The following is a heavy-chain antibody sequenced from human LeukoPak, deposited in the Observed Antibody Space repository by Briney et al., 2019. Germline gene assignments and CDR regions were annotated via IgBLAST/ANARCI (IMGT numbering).Heavy chain of an antibody. V-gene: IGHV4-59*12. Sequence: SETLSLTCTVSGGSISSYYWSWIRQPPGKGLEWIGYIYYSGSTYYNPSLKSRVTISVDTSKNQFSLKLSSVTAADTAVYYCARVGSGNFDYWGQGTLVTVSS. D-gene: IGHD3-10*01. CDR2: IYYSGST. J-gene: IGHJ4*02. CDR3: ARVGSGNFDY. CDR1: GGSISSYY.